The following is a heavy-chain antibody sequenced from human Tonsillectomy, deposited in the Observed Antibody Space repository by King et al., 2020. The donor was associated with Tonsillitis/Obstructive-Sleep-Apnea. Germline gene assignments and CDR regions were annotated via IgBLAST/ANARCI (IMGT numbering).Heavy chain of an antibody. D-gene: IGHD3-10*01. CDR2: ISYDGSNK. CDR1: GFTFNTYT. CDR3: ARAGNYFSPMDV. Sequence: VQLVESGGGVVQPGRSLKVSCTASGFTFNTYTMHWVRQAPGKGPEWAAVISYDGSNKYYADSVKGRFTISKDSSENTLYLQMDSLRAEDTAVYYCARAGNYFSPMDVWGMGTTVTVSS. J-gene: IGHJ6*03. V-gene: IGHV3-30*01.